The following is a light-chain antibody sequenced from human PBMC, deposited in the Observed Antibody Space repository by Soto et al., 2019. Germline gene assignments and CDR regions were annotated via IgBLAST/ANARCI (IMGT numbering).Light chain of an antibody. CDR3: QQYGSSPIT. J-gene: IGKJ5*01. CDR1: QDIAGY. V-gene: IGKV1-12*01. CDR2: GAS. Sequence: DIQVTQSPSSVSASVGDRFAMTCRASQDIAGYLAWYQHKPGRTPELLIYGASSRATGIPDRFSGSGSGTDFTLTISRLEPEDFAVYYCQQYGSSPITFGQGTRLEIK.